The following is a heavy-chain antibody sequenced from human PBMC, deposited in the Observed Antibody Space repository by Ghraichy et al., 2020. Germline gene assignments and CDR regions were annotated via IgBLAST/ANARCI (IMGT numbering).Heavy chain of an antibody. J-gene: IGHJ4*02. CDR2: IYYSGNT. D-gene: IGHD3-3*01. V-gene: IGHV4-59*01. CDR3: ARGSLDFWSGYPFDY. CDR1: GGSISSYY. Sequence: ESLNISCTVSGGSISSYYWSWIRQPPGKGLEWIGYIYYSGNTNYNPSLKSRVTISVDTSKNQFSLRLSSVTAADTAVYYCARGSLDFWSGYPFDYWGQGTLVTVSS.